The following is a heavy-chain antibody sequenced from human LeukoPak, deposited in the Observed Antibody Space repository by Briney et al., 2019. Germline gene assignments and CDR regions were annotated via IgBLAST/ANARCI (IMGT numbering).Heavy chain of an antibody. CDR3: AKNLWFGELYNGMDV. J-gene: IGHJ6*04. CDR1: GFTFSSYG. D-gene: IGHD3-10*01. Sequence: GGSLRLSCAASGFTFSSYGMHWVRQAPGKGLGWVAVISYDGSNKYYADSVKGRFTISRDNSKNTLYLQMNSLRAEDTAVHYCAKNLWFGELYNGMDVWDKGTTVTVSS. CDR2: ISYDGSNK. V-gene: IGHV3-30*18.